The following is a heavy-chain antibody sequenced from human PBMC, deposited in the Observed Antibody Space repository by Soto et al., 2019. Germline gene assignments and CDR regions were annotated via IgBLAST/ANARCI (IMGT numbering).Heavy chain of an antibody. Sequence: LSLTCAVYGGSFSGYYWSWIRQPPGKGLEWIGEINHSGSTNYNPSLKIRVTISVDTSKNQFSLKLSSVTAADTAVYYCARAYYYDSSGSPPFDYWGQGTLVTVSS. V-gene: IGHV4-34*01. CDR3: ARAYYYDSSGSPPFDY. J-gene: IGHJ4*02. D-gene: IGHD3-22*01. CDR2: INHSGST. CDR1: GGSFSGYY.